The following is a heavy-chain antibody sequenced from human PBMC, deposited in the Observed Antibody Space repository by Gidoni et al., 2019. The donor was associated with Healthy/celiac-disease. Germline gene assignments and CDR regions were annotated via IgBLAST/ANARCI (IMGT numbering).Heavy chain of an antibody. J-gene: IGHJ6*02. CDR3: ARGYRAATYYYYYGMDV. CDR2: IYYRGST. D-gene: IGHD1-26*01. V-gene: IGHV4-31*03. Sequence: QVQLQESGPGLAKPSQTLSLTCTVSGGSISSGGYYWSWFRQHPGKGLEWIGYIYYRGSTYYNPSLKSRVTISVDTSKNQFSLKLSSVTAADTAVYYCARGYRAATYYYYYGMDVWGQGTTVTVSS. CDR1: GGSISSGGYY.